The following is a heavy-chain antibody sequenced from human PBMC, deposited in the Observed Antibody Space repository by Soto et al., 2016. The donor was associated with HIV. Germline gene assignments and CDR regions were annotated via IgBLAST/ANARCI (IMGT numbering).Heavy chain of an antibody. CDR1: GFTFSSYA. J-gene: IGHJ4*01. V-gene: IGHV3-30*04. CDR2: ISYDGSNK. D-gene: IGHD4-17*01. Sequence: VQLVESGGGVVQPGRSLRLSCAASGFTFSSYAMHWVRQAPGKGLEWVAVISYDGSNKYYADSVKGRFTISRDNSKNTLYLQMNSLRAEDTAVYYCARGDATQGLEPTWGQGNPGHRLL. CDR3: ARGDATQGLEPT.